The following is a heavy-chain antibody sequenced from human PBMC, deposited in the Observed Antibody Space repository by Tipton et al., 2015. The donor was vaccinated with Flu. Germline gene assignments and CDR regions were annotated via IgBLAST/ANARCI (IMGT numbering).Heavy chain of an antibody. CDR1: GFTFSSYA. CDR2: ISYDGSNK. CDR3: ARGGGYDSSGYPSYYYGMDV. Sequence: CLRLSCAASGFTFSSYAMHWVRQAPGKGLEWVAVISYDGSNKYYADSVKGRFTISRDNSKNTLYLQMNSLRAEDTAVYYCARGGGYDSSGYPSYYYGMDVWGQGTTVTVSS. J-gene: IGHJ6*02. V-gene: IGHV3-30-3*01. D-gene: IGHD3-22*01.